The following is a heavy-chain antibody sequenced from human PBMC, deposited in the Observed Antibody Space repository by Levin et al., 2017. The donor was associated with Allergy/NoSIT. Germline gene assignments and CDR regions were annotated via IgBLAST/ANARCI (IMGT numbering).Heavy chain of an antibody. V-gene: IGHV1-2*02. Sequence: PAESLKISCKTSEYTLTGYYLHWVRQAPGQGLEWLGWISPHGGGTNYAQKFKGRVNMTRDTSINTAYMELNRLRFDDTAVYYCTRGLGYCSGGSCYFWFDPWGQGTLVTVS. CDR3: TRGLGYCSGGSCYFWFDP. CDR1: EYTLTGYY. J-gene: IGHJ5*02. D-gene: IGHD2-15*01. CDR2: ISPHGGGT.